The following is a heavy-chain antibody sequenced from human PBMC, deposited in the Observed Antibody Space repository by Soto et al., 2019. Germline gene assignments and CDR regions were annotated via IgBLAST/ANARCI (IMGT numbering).Heavy chain of an antibody. CDR1: GGTFSSYA. J-gene: IGHJ3*02. D-gene: IGHD3-22*01. CDR2: IIPIFGTA. CDR3: ARARRSSGYPDAFDI. V-gene: IGHV1-69*13. Sequence: SVKVSCKASGGTFSSYAISWVRQAPGQGLEWMGGIIPIFGTANYAQKFQGGVTITADESTSTAYMELSSLRSEDTAVYYCARARRSSGYPDAFDIWGQGTMVTVSS.